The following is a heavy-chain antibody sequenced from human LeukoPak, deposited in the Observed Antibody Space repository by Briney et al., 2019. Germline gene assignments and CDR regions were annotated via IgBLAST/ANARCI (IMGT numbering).Heavy chain of an antibody. D-gene: IGHD6-19*01. V-gene: IGHV3-66*01. Sequence: PGGSLRLSCAASGFTFSSYSMNWVRQAPGKGLEWVSVIYSGGTTFYADSVKGRFTISRDNSKNALYLQMNSLRAEDTAVYYCARDAILAGTRYYYMDVWGKGTTVTISS. J-gene: IGHJ6*03. CDR2: IYSGGTT. CDR1: GFTFSSYS. CDR3: ARDAILAGTRYYYMDV.